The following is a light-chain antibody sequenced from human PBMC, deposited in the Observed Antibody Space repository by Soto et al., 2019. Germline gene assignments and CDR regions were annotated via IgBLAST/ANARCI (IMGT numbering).Light chain of an antibody. CDR2: DAS. J-gene: IGKJ1*01. Sequence: SLSAVTLSSSQGASAPLXCRASQSVGSTLNWYQQRPGQAPRLLIYDASNRATGIQARFSGSGSGTDFTLTISSLEPEDFTVYYSKQRSNWPRTSGEGGKV. V-gene: IGKV3-11*01. CDR3: KQRSNWPRT. CDR1: QSVGST.